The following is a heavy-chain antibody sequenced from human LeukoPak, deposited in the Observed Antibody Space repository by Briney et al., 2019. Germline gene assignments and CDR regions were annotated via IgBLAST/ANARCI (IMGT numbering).Heavy chain of an antibody. CDR2: IFYGGST. J-gene: IGHJ4*02. D-gene: IGHD2-15*01. CDR3: ARRRVRIGSGGSCYDY. V-gene: IGHV4-39*07. CDR1: GGSISSSYYY. Sequence: PSETLSLTCTVSGGSISSSYYYWVYIRQPPGKGLEWIGGIFYGGSTYYNPSLKSRVTISVDTSKNQFSLKLSSVTAADTAVYYCARRRVRIGSGGSCYDYWGQGTLVTVSS.